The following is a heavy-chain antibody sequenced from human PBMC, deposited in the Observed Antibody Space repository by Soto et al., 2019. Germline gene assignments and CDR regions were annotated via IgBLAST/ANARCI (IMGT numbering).Heavy chain of an antibody. CDR1: GVSISSGDYY. J-gene: IGHJ5*02. D-gene: IGHD3-10*01. V-gene: IGHV4-30-4*01. Sequence: SETLSLTCTVSGVSISSGDYYWSWIRQPPGKGLEWIGYIYYSGSTYYNPSLKSRVTISVDTSKNQFSLKLSSVTAADTAVYYCARVVAYMVRGVIMFNWIDPWGQGTLVTVSS. CDR2: IYYSGST. CDR3: ARVVAYMVRGVIMFNWIDP.